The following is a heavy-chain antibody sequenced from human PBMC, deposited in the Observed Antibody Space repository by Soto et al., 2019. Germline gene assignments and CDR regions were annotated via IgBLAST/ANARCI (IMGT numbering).Heavy chain of an antibody. Sequence: GGSLRLSCAASGFTFSSYAMHWVRQAPGKGLEWVAVISYDGSNKYYADSVKGRFTISRDNSKNTLYLQMNSLRAEDTAVYYCARDAVDTSRVINWFDPWGQVPLVTVSS. CDR2: ISYDGSNK. D-gene: IGHD5-18*01. V-gene: IGHV3-30-3*01. CDR1: GFTFSSYA. CDR3: ARDAVDTSRVINWFDP. J-gene: IGHJ5*02.